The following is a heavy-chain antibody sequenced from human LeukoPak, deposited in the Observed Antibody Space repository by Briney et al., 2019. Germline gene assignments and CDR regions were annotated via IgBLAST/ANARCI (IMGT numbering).Heavy chain of an antibody. CDR3: AREGIDEISYYFDY. Sequence: GVLSLSCAASGFTFSSYSMNWVRQAPGKGLEWVSSISSRSSYIYYADSVKGRFTISRDNAKNSLYLQMNSLRAEDTAVYYCAREGIDEISYYFDYWGQGTLVTVSS. D-gene: IGHD3-3*01. CDR2: ISSRSSYI. CDR1: GFTFSSYS. V-gene: IGHV3-21*04. J-gene: IGHJ4*02.